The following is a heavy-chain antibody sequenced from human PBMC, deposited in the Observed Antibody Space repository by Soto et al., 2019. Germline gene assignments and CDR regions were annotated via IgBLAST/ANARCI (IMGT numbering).Heavy chain of an antibody. V-gene: IGHV3-23*01. CDR2: ISGSGGST. D-gene: IGHD6-19*01. J-gene: IGHJ4*02. CDR1: GFTFSSYA. CDR3: APPPEGIAVAGNHS. Sequence: PGGSLRLSCAASGFTFSSYAMSWVRQAPGKGLEWVSAISGSGGSTYYADSVKGRFTISRDNSKNTLYLQMNSLRAEDTAVYYCAPPPEGIAVAGNHSWGQGTLVTVSS.